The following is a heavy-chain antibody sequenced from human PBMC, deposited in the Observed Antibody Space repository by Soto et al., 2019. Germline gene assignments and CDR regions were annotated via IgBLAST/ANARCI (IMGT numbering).Heavy chain of an antibody. J-gene: IGHJ2*01. CDR3: AKGTGEKTYDFWSGYYRFVRDNLYWYFDL. CDR2: ISGSGGST. CDR1: GFTFSSYA. Sequence: EVQLLESGGGLVQPGGSLRLSCAASGFTFSSYAMSWVRQAPGKGLEWVSAISGSGGSTYYADSVKGRFTISRDNSKNTLYLQMNSLRAEDTAVYYCAKGTGEKTYDFWSGYYRFVRDNLYWYFDLWGRGTLVTVSS. D-gene: IGHD3-3*01. V-gene: IGHV3-23*01.